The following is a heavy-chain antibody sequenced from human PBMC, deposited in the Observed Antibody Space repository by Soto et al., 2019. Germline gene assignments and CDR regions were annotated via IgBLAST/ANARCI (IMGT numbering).Heavy chain of an antibody. V-gene: IGHV3-13*01. Sequence: PGGSLRLSCAASGFTFSSYAMSWVRQATGKGLEWVSAIGTAGDTYYPGSVKGRFTISRENAKNSLYLQMNSLRAGDTAVYYCARGGTVTVTTYGDAFDIWGQGTMVTVSS. D-gene: IGHD4-17*01. CDR1: GFTFSSYA. J-gene: IGHJ3*02. CDR2: IGTAGDT. CDR3: ARGGTVTVTTYGDAFDI.